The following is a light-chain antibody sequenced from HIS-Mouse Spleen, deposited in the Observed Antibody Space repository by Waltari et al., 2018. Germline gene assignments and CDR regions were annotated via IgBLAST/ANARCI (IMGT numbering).Light chain of an antibody. CDR2: EDS. V-gene: IGLV3-21*03. Sequence: SYVLTQPPSVSVAPGKTARITCGGNNIGSKSVHWDQQKPGQAPVLVVYEDSDRPSGIPERFSGSNSGNTATLTISRVEAGDEADYYCQVWDSSSDHPVFGGGTKLTVL. J-gene: IGLJ2*01. CDR1: NIGSKS. CDR3: QVWDSSSDHPV.